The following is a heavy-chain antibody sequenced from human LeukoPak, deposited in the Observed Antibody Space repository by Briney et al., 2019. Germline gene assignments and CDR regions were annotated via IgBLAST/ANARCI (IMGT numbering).Heavy chain of an antibody. Sequence: PSETLSLTCSGSGGSISNDYWSWIRLPPGKGLEWVGYIYYSGSTNYNPSLSNRVTISVDTSKNQFSLKLTSVTAADTAVYYCARGRVGGPMRVSYFDYWGQGTLVTVSS. CDR3: ARGRVGGPMRVSYFDY. J-gene: IGHJ4*02. CDR1: GGSISNDY. D-gene: IGHD2-15*01. CDR2: IYYSGST. V-gene: IGHV4-59*01.